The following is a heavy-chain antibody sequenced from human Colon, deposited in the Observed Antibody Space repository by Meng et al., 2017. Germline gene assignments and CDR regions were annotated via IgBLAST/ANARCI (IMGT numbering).Heavy chain of an antibody. J-gene: IGHJ4*02. Sequence: QVQLVQSGAEVKQTGASVTVSCKASGYTLYIHWVRLRPGEGLEWMGRINPRTGDTKSAQSFQGRVTMTRDTSTTTFSMDLRSLTTDDSAIYFCARESADGGSFDLWGQGTLVTVSS. D-gene: IGHD2-15*01. CDR3: ARESADGGSFDL. CDR1: GYTLY. V-gene: IGHV1-2*06. CDR2: INPRTGDT.